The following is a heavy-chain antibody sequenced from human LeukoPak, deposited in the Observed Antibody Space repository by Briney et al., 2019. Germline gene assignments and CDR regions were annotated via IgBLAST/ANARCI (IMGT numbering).Heavy chain of an antibody. V-gene: IGHV3-21*01. D-gene: IGHD6-6*01. CDR3: ARGISSSPVNFDY. CDR2: ISSSSSYI. J-gene: IGHJ4*02. CDR1: GFTFSSYS. Sequence: PGGSLRLSCAASGFTFSSYSMNWVRQAPGKGLEWVSSISSSSSYIDYADSVKGRFTVSRDNAKNSLYLQMNSLRAEDTAVYYCARGISSSPVNFDYWGQGTLVTVSS.